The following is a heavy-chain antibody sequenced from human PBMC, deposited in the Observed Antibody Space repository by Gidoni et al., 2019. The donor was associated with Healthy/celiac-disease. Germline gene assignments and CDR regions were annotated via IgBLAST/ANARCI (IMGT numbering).Heavy chain of an antibody. CDR2: ISWNSGSI. V-gene: IGHV3-9*01. CDR3: AKDIRGGYSYGYRMDV. CDR1: GFTFDDYA. J-gene: IGHJ6*02. D-gene: IGHD5-18*01. Sequence: EVQLVESGGGLVQPGRSLRLSCSASGFTFDDYAMHWVRQAPGKGLEWVSGISWNSGSIGYADSVKGRFTISRDNAKNSLYLQMNSLRAEDTALYYCAKDIRGGYSYGYRMDVWGQGTTVTVSS.